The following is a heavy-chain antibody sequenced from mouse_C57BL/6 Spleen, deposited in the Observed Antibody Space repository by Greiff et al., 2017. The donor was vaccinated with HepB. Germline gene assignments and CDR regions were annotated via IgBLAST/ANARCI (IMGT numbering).Heavy chain of an antibody. V-gene: IGHV1-50*01. Sequence: VQLQQPGAELVKPGASVKLSCKASGYTFTSYWMQWVKQRPGQGLEWIGEIDPSDSYTNYNQKFKGKATLTVDTSSSTAYMQLSSLKSEDSAVYYCARGGYHYAMDYWGQGTSVTVSS. CDR3: ARGGYHYAMDY. D-gene: IGHD2-2*01. J-gene: IGHJ4*01. CDR1: GYTFTSYW. CDR2: IDPSDSYT.